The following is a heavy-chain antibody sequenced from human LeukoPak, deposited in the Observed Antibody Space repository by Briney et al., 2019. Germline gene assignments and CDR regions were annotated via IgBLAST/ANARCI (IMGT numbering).Heavy chain of an antibody. V-gene: IGHV3-30*18. CDR1: GFTFSDYY. CDR3: AKETLGVVITYYFDY. Sequence: GGSLRLSCAASGFTFSDYYMSWIRQAPGKGLEWVAVISYDGSNKYYADSVKGRSTISRDNSKNTLYLQMNSLRAEDTAVYYCAKETLGVVITYYFDYWGQGTLVTVSS. D-gene: IGHD3-22*01. J-gene: IGHJ4*02. CDR2: ISYDGSNK.